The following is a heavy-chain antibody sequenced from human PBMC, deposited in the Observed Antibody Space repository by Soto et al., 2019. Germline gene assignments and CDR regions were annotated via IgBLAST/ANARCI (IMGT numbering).Heavy chain of an antibody. CDR3: ARERPDGARLDP. Sequence: QVQLQESGPGLVKPSQTLSLTCTVSGGSISSGDYYWSWIRQPPGKGLEWIGYIYHSGSTYYNPYRKSRVTISVDTSKNQFSLKLSSVTAADTAVYYCARERPDGARLDPWGQGTLVTVSS. J-gene: IGHJ5*02. CDR1: GGSISSGDYY. CDR2: IYHSGST. V-gene: IGHV4-30-4*01. D-gene: IGHD6-6*01.